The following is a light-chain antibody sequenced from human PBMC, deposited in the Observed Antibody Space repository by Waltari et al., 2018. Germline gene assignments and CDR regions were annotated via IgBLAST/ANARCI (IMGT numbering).Light chain of an antibody. CDR3: MQALQTPIT. CDR1: QSLLHSNGYNY. CDR2: LGS. J-gene: IGKJ5*01. V-gene: IGKV2-28*01. Sequence: DIVMTQSLLSLLVTPGEPASISCRSSQSLLHSNGYNYLDWYLQKPGQSPQLLIYLGSNLASGVPYRFSGSGSGTDFTLKISRVEAEDVGVYYCMQALQTPITFGQGTRLEIK.